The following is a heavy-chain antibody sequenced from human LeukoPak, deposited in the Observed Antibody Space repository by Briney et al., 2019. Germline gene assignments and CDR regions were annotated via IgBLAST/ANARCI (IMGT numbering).Heavy chain of an antibody. D-gene: IGHD2-2*01. CDR3: ARGYCSSTSCRQRYFDY. J-gene: IGHJ4*02. CDR2: IYYSGST. Sequence: SETLSLTCTVSGGSISSYYWSWIRQPPGKGLEWIGYIYYSGSTNYNPSLKSRVTISVDTSKNQFSLKLSSVTAADTAVYYCARGYCSSTSCRQRYFDYWGQGTLSPSPQ. CDR1: GGSISSYY. V-gene: IGHV4-59*01.